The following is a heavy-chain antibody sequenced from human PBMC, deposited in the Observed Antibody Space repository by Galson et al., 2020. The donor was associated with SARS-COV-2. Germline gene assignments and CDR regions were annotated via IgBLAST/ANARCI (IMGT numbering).Heavy chain of an antibody. J-gene: IGHJ6*02. V-gene: IGHV4-39*07. Sequence: ASETLSHTCTVSGGSISSSSYYWGWIRQPPGKGLEWIGSIYYSGSTYYNPSLKSRVTISVDTSKNQFSLKLSSVTAADTAVYYCAGEVVGATKYYYYYGMDVWGQGTTVTVSS. CDR2: IYYSGST. D-gene: IGHD1-26*01. CDR3: AGEVVGATKYYYYYGMDV. CDR1: GGSISSSSYY.